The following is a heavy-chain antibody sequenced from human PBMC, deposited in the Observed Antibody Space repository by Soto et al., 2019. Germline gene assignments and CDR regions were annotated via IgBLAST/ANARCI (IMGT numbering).Heavy chain of an antibody. CDR2: IYSSGST. CDR1: GGPIRSYY. J-gene: IGHJ4*02. Sequence: QVQLQESGPGLVKPSETLSLTCTVSGGPIRSYYWNWVRQPAGKGLEWLGRIYSSGSTNYNPSLKSRITMALDTSKNLFALKLSSVTAADTAVYFCVRESSSTIRDFFDYWGQGTLITVSS. D-gene: IGHD5-12*01. CDR3: VRESSSTIRDFFDY. V-gene: IGHV4-4*07.